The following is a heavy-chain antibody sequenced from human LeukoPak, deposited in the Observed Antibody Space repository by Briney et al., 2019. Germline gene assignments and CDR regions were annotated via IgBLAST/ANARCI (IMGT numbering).Heavy chain of an antibody. V-gene: IGHV4-59*08. CDR3: ASLYSDYYYGMDV. CDR2: IYYSGST. CDR1: GGSISSYY. J-gene: IGHJ6*02. D-gene: IGHD5-12*01. Sequence: PSETLSLTCTVSGGSISSYYWSWIRQPPGKGLEWIGYIYYSGSTNYNPSLKSRVTISVDTSKNQFSLKLSSVTAADTAVYYCASLYSDYYYGMDVWGRGTTVTVSS.